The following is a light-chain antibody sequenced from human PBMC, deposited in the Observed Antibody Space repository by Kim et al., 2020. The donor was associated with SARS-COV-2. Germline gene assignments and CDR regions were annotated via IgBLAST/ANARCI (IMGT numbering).Light chain of an antibody. CDR2: HNH. V-gene: IGLV1-51*01. CDR3: GTWDTGLRAVV. CDR1: TSNIETNY. Sequence: QSVLTQPPSVSAAPGQTVTISCSVDTSNIETNYVSWYQQLPGAAPKLLIYHNHERPSGIPDRFSGSKSGASATLGITGLQTGDAADYYCGTWDTGLRAVVFGGGTQLTVL. J-gene: IGLJ2*01.